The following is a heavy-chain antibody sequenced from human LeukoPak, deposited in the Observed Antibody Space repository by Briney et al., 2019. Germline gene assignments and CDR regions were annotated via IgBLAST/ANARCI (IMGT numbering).Heavy chain of an antibody. CDR3: ARGRVLDY. V-gene: IGHV3-48*03. CDR2: ISSSGGTI. CDR1: GFTFSSYE. D-gene: IGHD2-8*02. J-gene: IGHJ4*02. Sequence: GGSLRLSCAASGFTFSSYEMNWVRQAPGKGLEWLSYISSSGGTIYYADSVKGRFTMSRDNAKNSLYLQMNSLRAEDTAVYYCARGRVLDYWGLGTLVTISS.